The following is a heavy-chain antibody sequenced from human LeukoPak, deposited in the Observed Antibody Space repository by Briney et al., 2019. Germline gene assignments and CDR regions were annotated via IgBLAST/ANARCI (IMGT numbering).Heavy chain of an antibody. Sequence: SETLSLTCTVSGGSISSSSYYWGWIRQPPGKGLEWIGSIYYSGSTYYNPSLKSRVTISVDTSKNQFSLKLSSVTAADTAVYYCARVGTATGLYYSDYWGQGTLVTVSS. CDR3: ARVGTATGLYYSDY. D-gene: IGHD6-13*01. J-gene: IGHJ4*02. CDR1: GGSISSSSYY. CDR2: IYYSGST. V-gene: IGHV4-39*07.